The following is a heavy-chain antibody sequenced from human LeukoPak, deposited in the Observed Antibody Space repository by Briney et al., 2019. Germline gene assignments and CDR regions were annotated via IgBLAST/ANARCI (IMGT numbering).Heavy chain of an antibody. CDR2: FYYSGST. CDR3: ARHANAYSSGWFDY. V-gene: IGHV4-59*08. CDR1: GDSVSSSY. D-gene: IGHD6-25*01. Sequence: SETLSLTCTVSGDSVSSSYWNWIRQPPGKGLEWIGYFYYSGSTNYYPSLKSRVTISVDTSRNQFSLKLSSVTAADTAVYYCARHANAYSSGWFDYWGQGTLVTVSS. J-gene: IGHJ4*02.